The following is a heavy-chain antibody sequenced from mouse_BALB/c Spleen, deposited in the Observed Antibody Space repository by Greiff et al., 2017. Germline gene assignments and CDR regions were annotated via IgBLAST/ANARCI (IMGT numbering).Heavy chain of an antibody. V-gene: IGHV2-9*02. J-gene: IGHJ3*01. CDR2: IWAGGST. Sequence: VQLQESGPGLVAPSQSLSITCTVSGFSLTSYGVHWVRQPPGKGLEWLGVIWAGGSTNYNSALMSRLSISKDNSKSQVFLKMNSLQTDDTAMYYCASYGYDGRAWFAYWGQGTLVTVSA. CDR3: ASYGYDGRAWFAY. CDR1: GFSLTSYG. D-gene: IGHD2-2*01.